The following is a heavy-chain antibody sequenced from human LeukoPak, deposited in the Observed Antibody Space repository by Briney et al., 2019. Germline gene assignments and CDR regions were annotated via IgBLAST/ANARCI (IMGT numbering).Heavy chain of an antibody. V-gene: IGHV3-7*01. CDR3: AREGVEDYYDSSGYYGGYYFDY. Sequence: PGGSLRLSCAASGFTFSSYWMSWVRQAPGKGLEWVANIKQDGSERYYADSLKGQFTISRDNAKNSLYLQMNSLRAEDTAVYYCAREGVEDYYDSSGYYGGYYFDYWGQGTLVTVSS. CDR1: GFTFSSYW. D-gene: IGHD3-22*01. J-gene: IGHJ4*02. CDR2: IKQDGSER.